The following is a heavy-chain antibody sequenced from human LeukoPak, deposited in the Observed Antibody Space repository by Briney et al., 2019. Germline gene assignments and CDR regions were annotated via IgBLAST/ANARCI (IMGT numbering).Heavy chain of an antibody. CDR2: IKQDGSEK. CDR1: GFTFSSYA. V-gene: IGHV3-7*01. CDR3: ARDQYSSGSL. Sequence: GSLRLSCAASGFTFSSYAMSWVRQAPGKGLQWVANIKQDGSEKYYVDSVKGRFTISRDNAKNSLYLQMNSLRAEDTAVYYCARDQYSSGSLWGQGTLVTVSS. D-gene: IGHD6-19*01. J-gene: IGHJ4*02.